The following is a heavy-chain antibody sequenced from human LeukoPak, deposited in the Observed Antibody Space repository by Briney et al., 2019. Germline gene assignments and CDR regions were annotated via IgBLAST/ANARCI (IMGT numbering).Heavy chain of an antibody. CDR2: IIHSGST. CDR1: GGSFSGYY. J-gene: IGHJ4*02. D-gene: IGHD2-21*02. V-gene: IGHV4-34*01. CDR3: ARGHSSVATGIPYYFDY. Sequence: SETLSLTCAVYGGSFSGYYWSWIRQPPGKGLEWIGEIIHSGSTNYNPSLKSRVTVSIDTSKNQVSLKLRSVTAADTAVYYCARGHSSVATGIPYYFDYWGRGTLVTVSS.